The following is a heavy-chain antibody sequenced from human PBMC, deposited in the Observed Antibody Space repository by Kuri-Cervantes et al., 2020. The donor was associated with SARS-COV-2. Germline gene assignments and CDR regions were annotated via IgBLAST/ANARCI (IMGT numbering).Heavy chain of an antibody. CDR3: ARSGSGSYYNGVFDP. Sequence: ESLKISCTVSGGSINSDGYYWSWIRQPPGKGLEWIGYIYYSGSTNYNPSLKSRVTISVDTSKNQFSLKLSSVTAADTAVYYCARSGSGSYYNGVFDPWGQGTLVTVSS. J-gene: IGHJ5*02. V-gene: IGHV4-61*08. D-gene: IGHD3-10*01. CDR2: IYYSGST. CDR1: GGSINSDGYY.